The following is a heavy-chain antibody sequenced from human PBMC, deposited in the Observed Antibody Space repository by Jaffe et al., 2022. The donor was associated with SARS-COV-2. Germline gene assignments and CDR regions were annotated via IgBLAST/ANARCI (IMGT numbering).Heavy chain of an antibody. Sequence: EVQLVESGGGLVQPGGSLRLSCAASGFTFSSYSMNWVRQAPGKGLEWVSYISSSSSTIYYADSVKGRFTISRDNAKNSLYLQMNSLRAEDTAVYYCARDLADYYGSGSLNWYYYYYYYMDVWGKGTTVTVSS. J-gene: IGHJ6*03. D-gene: IGHD3-10*01. CDR1: GFTFSSYS. V-gene: IGHV3-48*01. CDR3: ARDLADYYGSGSLNWYYYYYYYMDV. CDR2: ISSSSSTI.